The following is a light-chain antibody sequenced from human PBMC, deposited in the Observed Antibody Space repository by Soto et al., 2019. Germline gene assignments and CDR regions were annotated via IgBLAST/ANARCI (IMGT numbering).Light chain of an antibody. Sequence: EIVLTQSPGTLSLSPGERATLSCRASQSVTSSFLVWYQQKPGQAPRLLIYVAFSRATGIPDRFSGSGSGTDFPLTISRLEPEDFAVYYCQHYGSSLLAFGGGTKVEIQ. V-gene: IGKV3-20*01. CDR1: QSVTSSF. CDR3: QHYGSSLLA. CDR2: VAF. J-gene: IGKJ4*02.